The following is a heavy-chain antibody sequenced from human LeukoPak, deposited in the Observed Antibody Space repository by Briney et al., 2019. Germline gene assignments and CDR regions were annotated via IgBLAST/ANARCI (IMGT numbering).Heavy chain of an antibody. Sequence: ASVKVSCKASGGTFSSYAISWVRQAPGQGLEWMGGIIPIVGTANYAQKFQGRVTITADESTSTAYMELSSLRSEDTAVYYCARAYDFWSGYYTGDTDYYYMDVWGKGTTVTVSS. V-gene: IGHV1-69*13. CDR1: GGTFSSYA. D-gene: IGHD3-3*01. CDR2: IIPIVGTA. CDR3: ARAYDFWSGYYTGDTDYYYMDV. J-gene: IGHJ6*03.